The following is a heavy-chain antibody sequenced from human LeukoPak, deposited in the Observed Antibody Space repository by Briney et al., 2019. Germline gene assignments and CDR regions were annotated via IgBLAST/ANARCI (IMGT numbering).Heavy chain of an antibody. J-gene: IGHJ4*02. CDR1: GGSISSYY. D-gene: IGHD3-3*01. Sequence: SETLSLTCTVAGGSISSYYWSWIRQPAGKGLEWIGRIYTSGSTNYNPSLKSRVTMSVDTSKNQFSLKLSSVTAADTAVYYCARDYDFWSGYYLDYWGQGTLVTVSS. CDR3: ARDYDFWSGYYLDY. V-gene: IGHV4-4*07. CDR2: IYTSGST.